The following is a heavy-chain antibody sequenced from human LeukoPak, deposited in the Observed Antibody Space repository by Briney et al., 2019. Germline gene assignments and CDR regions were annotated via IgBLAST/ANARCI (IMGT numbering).Heavy chain of an antibody. J-gene: IGHJ4*02. Sequence: ASVKVSYKASGYTFTSYGISWVRQAPGQGLEWMGWISAYNGNTNYAQKLQGRVTMTTDTSTSTAYMELRSLRSDDTAVYYCARDSFVQLERPADYWGQGTLVTVSS. D-gene: IGHD1-1*01. V-gene: IGHV1-18*01. CDR2: ISAYNGNT. CDR3: ARDSFVQLERPADY. CDR1: GYTFTSYG.